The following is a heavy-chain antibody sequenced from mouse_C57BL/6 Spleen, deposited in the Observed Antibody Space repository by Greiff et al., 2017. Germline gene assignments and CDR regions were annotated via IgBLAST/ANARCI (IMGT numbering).Heavy chain of an antibody. CDR1: GYTFTSYW. Sequence: VQLQQPGAELVKPGASVKMSCKASGYTFTSYWITWVKQRPGQGLEWIGDIYPGSGSTNYNEKFKSKATLTVDTSSSTAYMQLSSLPSEDSAVYYCARGDGNYWDYAMDYWGQGTSVTVSS. D-gene: IGHD2-1*01. CDR2: IYPGSGST. V-gene: IGHV1-55*01. J-gene: IGHJ4*01. CDR3: ARGDGNYWDYAMDY.